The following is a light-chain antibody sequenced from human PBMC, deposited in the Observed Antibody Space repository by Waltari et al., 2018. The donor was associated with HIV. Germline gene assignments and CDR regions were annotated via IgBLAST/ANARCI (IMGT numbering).Light chain of an antibody. Sequence: SYELTQPPSVPVSPGQTARITCSGDVLPKKYAYWYQQKSGQAPVLVIYEDNKRPSGIPERFSGSSSGKMATLTSSGAQVEDEADYYCFSTDSSGKPLFGGGTKLTVL. J-gene: IGLJ2*01. V-gene: IGLV3-10*01. CDR3: FSTDSSGKPL. CDR1: VLPKKY. CDR2: EDN.